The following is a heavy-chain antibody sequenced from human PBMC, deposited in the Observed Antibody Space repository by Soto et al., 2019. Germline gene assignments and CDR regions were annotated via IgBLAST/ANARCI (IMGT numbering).Heavy chain of an antibody. D-gene: IGHD1-26*01. CDR2: IYYSGST. CDR3: ARRYGGNFDY. Sequence: QVQLQESGPGLVKPSETLSLTCTVSGGSINNYYWSWIRQPPGKGLEWIGYIYYSGSTNYNPSLKSRVTISVDTSKNQFSLKLSSATAADTAVYYCARRYGGNFDYWGQGTLVTVSS. V-gene: IGHV4-59*01. CDR1: GGSINNYY. J-gene: IGHJ4*02.